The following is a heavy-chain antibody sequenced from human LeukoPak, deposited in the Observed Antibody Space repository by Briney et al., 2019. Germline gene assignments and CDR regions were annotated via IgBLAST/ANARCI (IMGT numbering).Heavy chain of an antibody. CDR3: ASGYGSGSYYNGWFDP. CDR2: IYYSGST. V-gene: IGHV4-39*07. D-gene: IGHD3-10*01. Sequence: PSETLSLTCTVSGGSISSSSYYWGWIRQPPGKGLEWIGSIYYSGSTYYNPSLKSRVTISVDTSKNQFSLKLSSVTAADTAVYYCASGYGSGSYYNGWFDPWGQGTLVTVSS. CDR1: GGSISSSSYY. J-gene: IGHJ5*02.